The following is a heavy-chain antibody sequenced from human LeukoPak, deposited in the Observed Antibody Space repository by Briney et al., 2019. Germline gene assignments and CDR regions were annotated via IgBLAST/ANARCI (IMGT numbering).Heavy chain of an antibody. V-gene: IGHV3-30-3*01. CDR2: ISYDGSNK. D-gene: IGHD6-6*01. Sequence: PRGSLRLSCAASGFTFSSYAMHWVRQAPGKGLEWVAVISYDGSNKYYADSVKGRFTISRDNSKSTLYLQMNSLRAEDTAVYYCARVGYSSSSELAFDIWGQGTMVTVSS. CDR3: ARVGYSSSSELAFDI. J-gene: IGHJ3*02. CDR1: GFTFSSYA.